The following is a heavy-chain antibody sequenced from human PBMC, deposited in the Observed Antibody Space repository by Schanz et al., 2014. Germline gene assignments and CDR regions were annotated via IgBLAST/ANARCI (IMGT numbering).Heavy chain of an antibody. V-gene: IGHV3-23*01. CDR1: GFTFSSYA. D-gene: IGHD3-10*01. CDR3: AKKGGDYGSGSYQIIDD. Sequence: EVQLLESGGGLVQPGGSLRLSCAVSGFTFSSYAMSWVRQAPGKGLEWVSYIGGSGSDTYYADSVRGRFTISRDNSKNMLYLQMNSLRADDTAVYYCAKKGGDYGSGSYQIIDDWGQGTLVTVSS. CDR2: IGGSGSDT. J-gene: IGHJ4*02.